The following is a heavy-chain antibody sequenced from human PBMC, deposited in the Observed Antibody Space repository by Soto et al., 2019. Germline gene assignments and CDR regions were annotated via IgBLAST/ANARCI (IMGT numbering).Heavy chain of an antibody. CDR3: AKAAEAGYDFWSGYYIYYYYGMDV. CDR1: GFTFGTYA. CDR2: IGSDGGGT. J-gene: IGHJ6*02. Sequence: PGGSLRLSCSASGFTFGTYAMHWVRLAPGKGLEYVSAIGSDGGGTYYADSVKGRFTISRDNSKNTLYLQMNSLRAEDTAVYYCAKAAEAGYDFWSGYYIYYYYGMDVWGQGTTVTVSS. D-gene: IGHD3-3*01. V-gene: IGHV3-64*04.